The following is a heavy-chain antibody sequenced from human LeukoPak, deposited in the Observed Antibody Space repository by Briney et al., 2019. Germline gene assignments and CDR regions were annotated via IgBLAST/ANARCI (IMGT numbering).Heavy chain of an antibody. CDR1: GGSFISYY. V-gene: IGHV4-4*09. Sequence: PSETLSLTCTVSGGSFISYYWSWIRQPPGKGLEWIGYVYISGSTNYNPSLKSRVTLSVDTSKNQFSLKLSSVTAADTAVYYCARLLTVSQFDYWGQGSLVTVSS. J-gene: IGHJ4*02. CDR2: VYISGST. CDR3: ARLLTVSQFDY. D-gene: IGHD7-27*01.